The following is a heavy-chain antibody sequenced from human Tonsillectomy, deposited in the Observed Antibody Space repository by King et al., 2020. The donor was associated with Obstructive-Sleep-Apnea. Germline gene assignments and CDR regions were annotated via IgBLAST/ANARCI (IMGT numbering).Heavy chain of an antibody. CDR3: ARLDYYAQVYFDY. V-gene: IGHV4-39*06. Sequence: LQLQESVPGLVKPSETLSLTCIVSGGSISNRYYYVCWIRQPPGKGLEWIVNIYYLGSTYYKPSLNSRVTISVDTSKKQFPLKLSSVAAADTAVYYCARLDYYAQVYFDYWGLGTLVTVSS. CDR1: GGSISNRYYY. D-gene: IGHD3-22*01. CDR2: IYYLGST. J-gene: IGHJ4*02.